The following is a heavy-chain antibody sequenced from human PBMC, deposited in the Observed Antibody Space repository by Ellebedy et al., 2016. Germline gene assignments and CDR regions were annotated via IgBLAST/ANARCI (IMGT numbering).Heavy chain of an antibody. V-gene: IGHV1-3*01. D-gene: IGHD3-22*01. Sequence: ASVKVSCXASGYTFTSYAMHWVRQAPGQRLEWMGWINAGNGNTKYSQKFQGRVTITRDTSASTAYMELSSLRSEDTAVYYCARGPYYDSQLGDAFDIWGQGTMVTVSS. CDR3: ARGPYYDSQLGDAFDI. CDR2: INAGNGNT. CDR1: GYTFTSYA. J-gene: IGHJ3*02.